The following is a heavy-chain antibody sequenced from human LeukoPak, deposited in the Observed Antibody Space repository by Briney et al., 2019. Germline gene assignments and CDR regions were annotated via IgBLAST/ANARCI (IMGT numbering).Heavy chain of an antibody. J-gene: IGHJ4*02. CDR3: ARDVEAMVIYYFDY. CDR1: GFTFSSYG. CDR2: ISGSGDNI. Sequence: QPGGSLRLSCAASGFTFSSYGMSWVRQAPGKGLEWVSAISGSGDNIYYADSVKGRFTISRDNSKNTLYLQMNSLRAEDTAVYYCARDVEAMVIYYFDYWGQGTLVTVSS. D-gene: IGHD2-21*01. V-gene: IGHV3-23*01.